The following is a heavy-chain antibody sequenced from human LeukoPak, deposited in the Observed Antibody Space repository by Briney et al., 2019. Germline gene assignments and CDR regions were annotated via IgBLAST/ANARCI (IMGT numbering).Heavy chain of an antibody. J-gene: IGHJ6*02. D-gene: IGHD2-15*01. V-gene: IGHV3-7*05. CDR2: IKQDGGEI. Sequence: PGGSLRLSCSASGFPFCSYWMTWVRQAPGRGLECVANIKQDGGEIYYVDSVRGRFTISRDNIKNSLYLQMNSLSAEDTAVYYCARDWVGHCNGNNCYSGLDFWGQGTTVTVSS. CDR3: ARDWVGHCNGNNCYSGLDF. CDR1: GFPFCSYW.